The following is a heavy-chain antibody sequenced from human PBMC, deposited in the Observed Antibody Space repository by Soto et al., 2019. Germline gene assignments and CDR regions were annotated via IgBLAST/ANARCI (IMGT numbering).Heavy chain of an antibody. CDR2: ILDDGSDQ. Sequence: QVQLVESGGGVVQPGRSLRLSCAASGFTFSKYGMHWVRQAPGKGLEWVAVILDDGSDQRYGDSVKGRFTISRDNSKNTLYLQINNLRVEVTAVYYCLRDDDRPDNRLDLWGQGTMVTVSS. CDR3: LRDDDRPDNRLDL. D-gene: IGHD3-22*01. CDR1: GFTFSKYG. V-gene: IGHV3-33*05. J-gene: IGHJ3*01.